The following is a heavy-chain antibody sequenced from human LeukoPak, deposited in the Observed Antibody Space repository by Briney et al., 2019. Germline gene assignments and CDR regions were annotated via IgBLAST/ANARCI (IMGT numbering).Heavy chain of an antibody. CDR3: ARDIVGGLVVPAAISPDY. V-gene: IGHV3-21*01. Sequence: GGSLRLSCAASGFTFSSYSMNWVRQAPGKGLEWVSSISSSSSYIYYADSVKGRFTISRDNAKNSLYLQMNSLRAEDTAVYYCARDIVGGLVVPAAISPDYWGQGTLVTVSS. CDR2: ISSSSSYI. CDR1: GFTFSSYS. D-gene: IGHD2-2*01. J-gene: IGHJ4*02.